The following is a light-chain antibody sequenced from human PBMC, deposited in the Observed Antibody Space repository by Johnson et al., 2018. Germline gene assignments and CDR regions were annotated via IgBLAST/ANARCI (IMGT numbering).Light chain of an antibody. CDR2: ENN. CDR1: SSNIGNNY. V-gene: IGLV1-51*02. Sequence: QSVLTQPPSVSAAPGQKVTISCSGSSSNIGNNYVSWYQQLPGTAPKLLIYENNKRPQGILDRSPASNPAPSAPLGITGPNTGDEADYYAGTWDSSRSAGNGFGTGTKVTVL. CDR3: GTWDSSRSAGNG. J-gene: IGLJ1*01.